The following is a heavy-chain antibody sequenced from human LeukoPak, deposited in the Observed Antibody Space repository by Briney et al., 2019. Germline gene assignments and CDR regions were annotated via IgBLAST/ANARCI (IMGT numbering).Heavy chain of an antibody. CDR1: GYTFTGYY. D-gene: IGHD5-12*01. V-gene: IGHV1-2*02. CDR3: ASSTGLRGGYSGYDIDY. CDR2: INPNSGGT. Sequence: GASVKVSCEASGYTFTGYYMHWVRQAPGQGLEWMGWINPNSGGTNYAQKFQGRVTMTRDTSISTAYMELSRLRSDDTAVYYCASSTGLRGGYSGYDIDYWGQGTLVTVSS. J-gene: IGHJ4*02.